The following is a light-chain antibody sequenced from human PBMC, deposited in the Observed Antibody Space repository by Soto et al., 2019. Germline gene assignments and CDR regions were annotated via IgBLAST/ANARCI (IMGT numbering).Light chain of an antibody. CDR2: DTS. J-gene: IGKJ3*01. V-gene: IGKV1-9*01. Sequence: IQLTQSPSSLSASVGDRVTITCRVSQGISSYLAWYQQKPGKAPRLLIYDTSTLQSGVPSRFSGSGSGTDFTLTISSLQPEDFATYYCQQLSSYPLTFGPGTKVDVK. CDR1: QGISSY. CDR3: QQLSSYPLT.